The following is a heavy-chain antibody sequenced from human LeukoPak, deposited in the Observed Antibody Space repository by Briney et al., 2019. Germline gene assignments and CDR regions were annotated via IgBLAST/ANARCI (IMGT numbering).Heavy chain of an antibody. V-gene: IGHV1-8*01. D-gene: IGHD2-2*01. Sequence: ASVKVSCKASGYTFTSYDINWVRQATGQGLEWMGWMNPNSGNTDYAQKFLGRVTMTRDTSISTAYMELSRLRSEDTAVYYCARRVPVAKDVYWYEPGGEAMLVTVSS. CDR2: MNPNSGNT. J-gene: IGHJ5*02. CDR3: ARRVPVAKDVYWYEP. CDR1: GYTFTSYD.